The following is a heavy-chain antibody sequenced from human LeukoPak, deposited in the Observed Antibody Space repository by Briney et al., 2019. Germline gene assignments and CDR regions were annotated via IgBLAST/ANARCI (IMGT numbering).Heavy chain of an antibody. CDR3: ARVSRGNYYFDY. CDR2: ISYDGGNK. J-gene: IGHJ4*02. CDR1: GFSFNNYA. V-gene: IGHV3-30-3*01. Sequence: GGSLRLSCAASGFSFNNYAMHWVRQAPGKGLEWLAYISYDGGNKYYADSVKGRFTISRDNSKNTLYLQMNSLRAEDTAVYYCARVSRGNYYFDYWGPGTLVTVSS.